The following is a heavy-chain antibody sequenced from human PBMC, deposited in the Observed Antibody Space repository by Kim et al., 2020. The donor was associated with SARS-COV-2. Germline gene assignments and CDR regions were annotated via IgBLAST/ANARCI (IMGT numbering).Heavy chain of an antibody. J-gene: IGHJ3*02. CDR3: AIDGGRWANDAFDS. Sequence: GGSLRLSCAASGFTFSSYAMSWVRQAPGKGLEWVSAISGSGGSTYYADSVKGRFTISRDNSKSTLYLQMNSLRGEDTAVYYCAIDGGRWANDAFDSWGEGTMLTVSS. V-gene: IGHV3-23*01. CDR2: ISGSGGST. CDR1: GFTFSSYA. D-gene: IGHD2-15*01.